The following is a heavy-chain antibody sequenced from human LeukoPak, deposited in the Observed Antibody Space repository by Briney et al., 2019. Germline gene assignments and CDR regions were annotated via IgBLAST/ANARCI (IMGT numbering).Heavy chain of an antibody. V-gene: IGHV1-46*01. Sequence: ASVKVSCKASGYTFTSYGISWVRQAPGQGLEWMGIINPSGGSTSYAQKFQGRVTMTRDTSTSTVYMELSSLRSEDTAVYYCARDNRVTIFGVVIMRQDWFDPWGQGTLVTVSS. CDR2: INPSGGST. D-gene: IGHD3-3*01. CDR3: ARDNRVTIFGVVIMRQDWFDP. J-gene: IGHJ5*02. CDR1: GYTFTSYG.